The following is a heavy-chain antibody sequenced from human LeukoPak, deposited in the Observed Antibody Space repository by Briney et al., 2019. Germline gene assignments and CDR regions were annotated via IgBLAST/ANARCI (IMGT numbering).Heavy chain of an antibody. J-gene: IGHJ4*02. D-gene: IGHD6-13*01. CDR3: AKAPILGIAAAGTRD. CDR2: ISGSGGST. CDR1: GFTFSGYV. Sequence: GGSLRLSCAVSGFTFSGYVMSWVRQAPGKGLEWVSAISGSGGSTYYADSVKGGFTIFRDNSKNTLYLQMNSLRAEDTAVYYCAKAPILGIAAAGTRDWGQGTLVTVSS. V-gene: IGHV3-23*01.